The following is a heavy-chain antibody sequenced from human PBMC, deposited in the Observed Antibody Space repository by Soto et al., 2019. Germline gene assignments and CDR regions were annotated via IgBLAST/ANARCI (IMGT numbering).Heavy chain of an antibody. CDR2: ISYDGSNK. V-gene: IGHV3-30-3*01. Sequence: QVQLVESGGDVVQPGRSLRLSCAASGFTFSSYAMHWVRQAPGKGLEWVAVISYDGSNKYYADSVKGRFTISRDNSKNTLYLQMTSLRAEDTAVYYCARDKRELRFLGWSYYYDYCGQGSLVTVSS. D-gene: IGHD3-3*01. J-gene: IGHJ4*02. CDR1: GFTFSSYA. CDR3: ARDKRELRFLGWSYYYDY.